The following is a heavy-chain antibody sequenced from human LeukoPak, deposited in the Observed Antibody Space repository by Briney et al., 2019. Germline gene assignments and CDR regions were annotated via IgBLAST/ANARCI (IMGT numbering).Heavy chain of an antibody. CDR1: GFTFSSYA. CDR3: AKTPRYDSSGYHFGY. Sequence: GGSLRLSCAASGFTFSSYAMSWVRQAPGKGLEWVSAISGSGGSTYYADSVKGRFTISRDNSKNTLYLQMNSLRAEDTAVYYCAKTPRYDSSGYHFGYWGQGTLVTVSS. V-gene: IGHV3-23*01. J-gene: IGHJ4*02. D-gene: IGHD3-22*01. CDR2: ISGSGGST.